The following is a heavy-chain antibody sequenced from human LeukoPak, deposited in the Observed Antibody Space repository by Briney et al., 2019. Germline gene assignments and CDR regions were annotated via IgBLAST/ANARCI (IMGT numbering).Heavy chain of an antibody. V-gene: IGHV4-34*01. J-gene: IGHJ4*02. CDR2: INHSGST. Sequence: GSLRLSCAASGFTFSDYYMSWIRQPPGKGLEWIGEINHSGSTNYNPSLKSRVTISVDTSKNQFSLKLSSVTAADTAVYYCARHPDYYGSGSYYFDYWGQGTLVTVSS. D-gene: IGHD3-10*01. CDR1: GFTFSDYY. CDR3: ARHPDYYGSGSYYFDY.